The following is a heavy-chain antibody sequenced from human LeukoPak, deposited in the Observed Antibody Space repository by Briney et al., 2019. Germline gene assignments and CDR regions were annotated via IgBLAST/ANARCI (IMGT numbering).Heavy chain of an antibody. J-gene: IGHJ2*01. Sequence: SETLSLTCTVSGGSISSYYWSWIRQPSGKGLEWIGYIYYSGNTNYNPSLKSRVTISVDTSKNQFSLKLSSVTAADAAVNYCARVYYSRSYDYWYFDLWGRGTLVTVSS. CDR2: IYYSGNT. V-gene: IGHV4-59*01. CDR1: GGSISSYY. CDR3: ARVYYSRSYDYWYFDL. D-gene: IGHD6-13*01.